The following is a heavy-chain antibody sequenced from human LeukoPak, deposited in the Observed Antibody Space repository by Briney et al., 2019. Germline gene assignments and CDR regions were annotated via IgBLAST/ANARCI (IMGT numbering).Heavy chain of an antibody. CDR3: ARDGHRYGVDY. CDR2: IYYSGST. CDR1: GGSISSGGYY. V-gene: IGHV4-31*03. Sequence: SQTLSLTCTVSGGSISSGGYYWSWIRQHPGKGLEWIGYIYYSGSTYYNPSLKSRVTISVDTSKNQFSLKLSSVTAADTAVYYCARDGHRYGVDYWGQGTLVTVSS. J-gene: IGHJ4*02. D-gene: IGHD4/OR15-4a*01.